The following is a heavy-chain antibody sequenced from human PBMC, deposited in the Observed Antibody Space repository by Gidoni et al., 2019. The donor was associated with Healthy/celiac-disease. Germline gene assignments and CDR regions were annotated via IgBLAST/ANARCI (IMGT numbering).Heavy chain of an antibody. V-gene: IGHV1-69*01. CDR2: IIPIFGTA. Sequence: QVQLVQSGAEVKKPGSSVKVSCKASGGTFSSYAISWVRQAPGQGLEWMGGIIPIFGTANYAQKFQGRVTITADESTSTAYMELSSLRSEDTAVYYCARVSRAILDGWAYYYYGMDVWGQGTTVTVSS. CDR3: ARVSRAILDGWAYYYYGMDV. J-gene: IGHJ6*02. CDR1: GGTFSSYA. D-gene: IGHD1-26*01.